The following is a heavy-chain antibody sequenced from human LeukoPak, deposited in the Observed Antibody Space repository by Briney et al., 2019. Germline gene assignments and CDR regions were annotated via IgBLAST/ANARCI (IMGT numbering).Heavy chain of an antibody. D-gene: IGHD3-10*01. Sequence: GASVKVSCKASGGTFSCYAISWVRQAPGQGLEWMGGIIPIFGTANYAQKFQGRVTITADESTSTAYMELSSLRSEDTAVYYCARSGRSGWGPFDYWGQGTLVTVSS. V-gene: IGHV1-69*13. J-gene: IGHJ4*02. CDR2: IIPIFGTA. CDR3: ARSGRSGWGPFDY. CDR1: GGTFSCYA.